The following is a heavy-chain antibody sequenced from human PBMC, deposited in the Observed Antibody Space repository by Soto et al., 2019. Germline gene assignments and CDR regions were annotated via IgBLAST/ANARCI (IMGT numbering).Heavy chain of an antibody. CDR2: VSYDGSHD. Sequence: GGSLRLSCAASGFTFSSYGMHWVRQAPGKGLEWVAVVSYDGSHDFYADSVKGRFSISRDNSRAIMYVQMNSLKPEDTAVYYCAKGCVLRVVEAPLAILGGVYVWDQGAVVTVSS. CDR3: AKGCVLRVVEAPLAILGGVYV. V-gene: IGHV3-30*18. J-gene: IGHJ6*02. D-gene: IGHD2-8*01. CDR1: GFTFSSYG.